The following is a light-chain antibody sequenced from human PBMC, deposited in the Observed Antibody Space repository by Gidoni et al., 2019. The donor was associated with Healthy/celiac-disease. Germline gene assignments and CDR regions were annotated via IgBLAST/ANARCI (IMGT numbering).Light chain of an antibody. CDR1: QSISSY. CDR2: AAS. J-gene: IGKJ1*01. V-gene: IGKV1-39*01. CDR3: QQSYSTPWT. Sequence: DIQMIQSPSSLSASVGDRVTITCRASQSISSYLNWYQQKPGKAPKLLIYAASSLQSGVPSRFSSSRSGTDFTLTISSLQPEDFATYYCQQSYSTPWTFGQGTKVEIK.